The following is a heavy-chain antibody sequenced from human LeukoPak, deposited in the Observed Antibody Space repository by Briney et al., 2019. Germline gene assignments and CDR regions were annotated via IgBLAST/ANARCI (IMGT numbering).Heavy chain of an antibody. V-gene: IGHV3-23*01. D-gene: IGHD2/OR15-2a*01. Sequence: GGSLRLSCAASGFTFSSYAMSWVRQAPGKGLEWVSEISGSGDNTYNADSVKGRFTISRDNSKNTLYLQMNSLRDEDTAVYYCAKDRAYCSSSTCLDQDFWGQGTLVTVSS. CDR2: ISGSGDNT. J-gene: IGHJ4*02. CDR3: AKDRAYCSSSTCLDQDF. CDR1: GFTFSSYA.